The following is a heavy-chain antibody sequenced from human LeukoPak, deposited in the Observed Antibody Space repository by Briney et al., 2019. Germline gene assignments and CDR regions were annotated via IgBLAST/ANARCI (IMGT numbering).Heavy chain of an antibody. V-gene: IGHV3-30*14. CDR3: VKDGGSSWYEGIYYFDY. J-gene: IGHJ4*02. D-gene: IGHD6-13*01. CDR2: ISYDGSNK. CDR1: GFTFNNYA. Sequence: PGGSLRLSCAASGFTFNNYAIHWVRQAPGKGLEWVALISYDGSNKYYADSVKGRFTISRDNSKNTLYLQMSSLRAEDTAVYYCVKDGGSSWYEGIYYFDYWGQGTLVTVSS.